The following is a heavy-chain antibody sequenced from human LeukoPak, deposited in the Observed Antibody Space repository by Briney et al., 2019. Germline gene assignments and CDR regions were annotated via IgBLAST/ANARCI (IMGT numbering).Heavy chain of an antibody. V-gene: IGHV3-53*05. CDR2: TYTGGNS. D-gene: IGHD6-19*01. J-gene: IGHJ5*02. Sequence: GGSLRLSCAASGFTVSSIHMVWVRQAPGKGLEWVSVTYTGGNSYYADSVKGRFTISRDNSKNTLYLQMNSLRAEDTAVYYCARDGAVAVAGTYWFDPWGQGTLVTVSS. CDR3: ARDGAVAVAGTYWFDP. CDR1: GFTVSSIH.